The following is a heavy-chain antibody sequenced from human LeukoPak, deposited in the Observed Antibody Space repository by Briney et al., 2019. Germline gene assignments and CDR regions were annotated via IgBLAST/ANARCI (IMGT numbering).Heavy chain of an antibody. J-gene: IGHJ3*02. CDR3: ATSGWPYDAFDI. D-gene: IGHD6-19*01. CDR2: IYYSGST. V-gene: IGHV4-59*01. CDR1: GGSISSYY. Sequence: SETLPLTCTVSGGSISSYYWSWIRQPPGKGLEWIGYIYYSGSTNYNPSLKSRVTISVDTSKNQFSLKLSSVTAADTAVYYCATSGWPYDAFDIWGQGTMVTVSS.